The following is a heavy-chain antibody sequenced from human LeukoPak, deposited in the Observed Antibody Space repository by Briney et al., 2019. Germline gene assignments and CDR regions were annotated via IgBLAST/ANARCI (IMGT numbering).Heavy chain of an antibody. CDR2: INEDGSEK. D-gene: IGHD1-26*01. J-gene: IGHJ4*02. CDR1: GFSCSSYW. V-gene: IGHV3-7*01. Sequence: PGGSLRLSCSASGFSCSSYWMSWVRQAPGKGLEWVAHINEDGSEKYYVDSVKGGFFNSRDNAAKSLSLQMNRLRDADTAVYYCARVSVGAPAFDYWGQGNLVTVSS. CDR3: ARVSVGAPAFDY.